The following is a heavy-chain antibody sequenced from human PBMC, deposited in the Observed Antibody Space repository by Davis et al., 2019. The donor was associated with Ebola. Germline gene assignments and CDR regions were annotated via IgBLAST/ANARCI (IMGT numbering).Heavy chain of an antibody. V-gene: IGHV4-4*01. D-gene: IGHD3/OR15-3a*01. Sequence: PGGSLRLSCVVSGGSINSHHWWPWVRQPPGKGLECIGEINQSGGTNYNPSLRSRVTISVDKSKNQFSLRLTSVTAADTAVYFCARRPIWTGDSSFYYGMGVWGQGTTVTVSS. CDR1: GGSINSHHW. CDR3: ARRPIWTGDSSFYYGMGV. CDR2: INQSGGT. J-gene: IGHJ6*02.